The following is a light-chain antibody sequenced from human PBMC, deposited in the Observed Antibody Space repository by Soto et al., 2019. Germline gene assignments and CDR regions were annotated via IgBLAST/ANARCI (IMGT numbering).Light chain of an antibody. CDR3: ATWDHSLSAGV. J-gene: IGLJ7*01. CDR2: DNN. CDR1: NSNIGNNY. Sequence: QSVLTQPPSMSAAPGQKVTISCSGSNSNIGNNYVSWYQQLPGTAPKLLLYDNNKRPSGIPDRFSGSKSGTSATLGITELQTGDEADYYCATWDHSLSAGVFGGGTQLTVL. V-gene: IGLV1-51*01.